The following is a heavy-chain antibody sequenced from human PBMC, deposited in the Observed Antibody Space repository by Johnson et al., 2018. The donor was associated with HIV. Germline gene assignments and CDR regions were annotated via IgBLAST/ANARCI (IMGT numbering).Heavy chain of an antibody. D-gene: IGHD2-8*01. CDR3: ARGSVTNSGGDAFEI. V-gene: IGHV3-7*01. Sequence: VQLVESGGGLVQPGGSLRLSCAASGFTFSSYWMSWVRQAPGKGLEWVANIKQDGSEKYYVDSVKGRFTISRDNAKNSLYLQMKSLRAEDTAWYYCARGSVTNSGGDAFEIWGHGTMVTVTS. CDR2: IKQDGSEK. CDR1: GFTFSSYW. J-gene: IGHJ3*02.